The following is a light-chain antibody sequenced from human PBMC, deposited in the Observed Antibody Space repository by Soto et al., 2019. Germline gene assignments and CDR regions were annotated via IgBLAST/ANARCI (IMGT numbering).Light chain of an antibody. J-gene: IGLJ2*01. CDR3: SSYCLSYGGIETSATVV. CDR2: EVT. CDR1: SSDVGGYTY. Sequence: QSALTQPASVSGSPGQSITISCTGTSSDVGGYTYVSWYQQHPGKAPKLLVYEVTNRPSGVSTRFSGSKSGNTASLTISGLQAEDEAEYYCSSYCLSYGGIETSATVVFGGGTKLTVL. V-gene: IGLV2-14*01.